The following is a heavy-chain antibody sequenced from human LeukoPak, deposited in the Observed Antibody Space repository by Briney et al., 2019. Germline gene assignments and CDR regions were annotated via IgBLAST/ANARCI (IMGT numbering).Heavy chain of an antibody. CDR3: ARELNYYQYMDV. CDR1: GITLSSYW. J-gene: IGHJ6*03. CDR2: IKEDGIEK. Sequence: PGGSLRLSCAASGITLSSYWMGWVRQAPGKGLEWVANIKEDGIEKYYVDSVKGRFTISRDNAKNSLYLQVNSLRVEDTAVYYCARELNYYQYMDVWGKGTTVTVSS. V-gene: IGHV3-7*01.